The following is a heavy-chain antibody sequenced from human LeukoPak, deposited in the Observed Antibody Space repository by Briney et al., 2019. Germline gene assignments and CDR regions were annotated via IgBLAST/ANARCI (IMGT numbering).Heavy chain of an antibody. CDR1: GGSISSSSYY. CDR3: ARDGSYCSGGSCYLYY. J-gene: IGHJ4*02. CDR2: IYYSGST. V-gene: IGHV4-39*07. Sequence: SETLSLTCTVSGGSISSSSYYWGWIRQPPGKGLEWIGSIYYSGSTYYNPSLKSRVTISVDTSKNQFSLKLSSVTAADTAVYYCARDGSYCSGGSCYLYYWGQGTLVTVSS. D-gene: IGHD2-15*01.